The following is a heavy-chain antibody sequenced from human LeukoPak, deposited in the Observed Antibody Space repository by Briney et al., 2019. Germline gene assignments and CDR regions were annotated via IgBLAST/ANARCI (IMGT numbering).Heavy chain of an antibody. CDR2: INHSGST. V-gene: IGHV4-34*01. D-gene: IGHD6-13*01. Sequence: KPSETLSLTCAVYGGSFSGYYWSWIRQPPGKGLEWIGEINHSGSTNYNPSLKSRVTISVDTSKNQFSLKLSSVTAADTAVYYCARVGYSSSWYDYYYYYMDVWGKGTTVTISS. CDR1: GGSFSGYY. J-gene: IGHJ6*03. CDR3: ARVGYSSSWYDYYYYYMDV.